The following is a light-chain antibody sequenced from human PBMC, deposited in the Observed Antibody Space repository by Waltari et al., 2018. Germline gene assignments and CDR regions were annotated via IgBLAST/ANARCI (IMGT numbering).Light chain of an antibody. CDR3: CSDAGSSYA. V-gene: IGLV2-23*01. J-gene: IGLJ1*01. Sequence: QSALTQPASVSGSPGQSITISCTGTSSDVGSYNLVSWYQQHPGKAPKVMMYEGSKRTSGVSNRFSDSQSSNTASLTIPGRQAEDEADYYCCSDAGSSYALGTGTKVTVL. CDR1: SSDVGSYNL. CDR2: EGS.